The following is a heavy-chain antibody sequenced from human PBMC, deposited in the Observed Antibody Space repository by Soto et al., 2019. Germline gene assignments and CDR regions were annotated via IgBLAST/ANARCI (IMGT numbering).Heavy chain of an antibody. CDR2: IIPILGVA. J-gene: IGHJ6*02. D-gene: IGHD6-25*01. V-gene: IGHV1-69*02. CDR3: AGLRYYYYGMAV. Sequence: QVQLVQSGAEVKKPGSSVKVSCKASGGTFSSYTFSWVRQAPGQGLEWMGRIIPILGVANYAQKVQGRVTITADTSTSTAYMELSSLRSEDTAVYYCAGLRYYYYGMAVWGQGTTVTVSS. CDR1: GGTFSSYT.